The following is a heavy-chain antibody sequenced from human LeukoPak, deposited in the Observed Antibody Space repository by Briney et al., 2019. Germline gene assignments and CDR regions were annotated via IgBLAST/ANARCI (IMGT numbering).Heavy chain of an antibody. V-gene: IGHV1-69*13. CDR3: AREAPSECSSTSCYDPYYYYGMDV. J-gene: IGHJ6*02. CDR2: IIPIFGTA. D-gene: IGHD2-2*01. CDR1: GGTFSSYA. Sequence: GASVKVSCKASGGTFSSYAISWVRQAPGQGLEWMGGIIPIFGTANYAQKFQGRVTITADESTSTAYMELSSLRSEDTAVYYCAREAPSECSSTSCYDPYYYYGMDVWGQGTTVTVSS.